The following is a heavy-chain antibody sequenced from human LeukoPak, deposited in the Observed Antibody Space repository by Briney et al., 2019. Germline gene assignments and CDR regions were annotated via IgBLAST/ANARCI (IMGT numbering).Heavy chain of an antibody. CDR3: ARDVYYYDRSAFDI. V-gene: IGHV4-59*12. CDR2: IYYSGST. Sequence: PSETLSLTCSVSGGSISGYYWSWIRQPPGKGLEWIGYIYYSGSTNYNPSLKSRVTISMDTSKNQFSLKLSSVTAADTAVYYCARDVYYYDRSAFDIWGQGTMVTVSS. D-gene: IGHD3-22*01. CDR1: GGSISGYY. J-gene: IGHJ3*02.